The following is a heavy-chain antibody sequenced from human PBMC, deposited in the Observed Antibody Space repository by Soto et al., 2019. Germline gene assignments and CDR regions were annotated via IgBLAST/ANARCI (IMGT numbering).Heavy chain of an antibody. CDR2: ISSSGSTI. Sequence: GGSLRLSCAASGFTFSSYEMNWVRQAPGKGLEWVSYISSSGSTIYYADSEKGRFTISRDNAKNSLYLQMNSLRAEDTAVYYCARVGYYYDSSGSIGGYWGQGTLVTVSS. J-gene: IGHJ4*02. CDR1: GFTFSSYE. CDR3: ARVGYYYDSSGSIGGY. V-gene: IGHV3-48*03. D-gene: IGHD3-22*01.